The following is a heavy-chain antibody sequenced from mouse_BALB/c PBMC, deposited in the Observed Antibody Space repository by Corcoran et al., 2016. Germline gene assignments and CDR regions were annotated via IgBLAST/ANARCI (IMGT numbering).Heavy chain of an antibody. V-gene: IGHV1-26*01. CDR2: VNPNNGGT. D-gene: IGHD1-1*01. CDR1: GYTFTDYY. J-gene: IGHJ3*01. Sequence: EVQLQQSGPELVKPGASVKISCKASGYTFTDYYMNWVKQSHGKSLEWIGLVNPNNGGTSYNQKFKGKATLTVDKSSSTAYMELRSLTSEDSAVYYCARNLLLLLFAYWGQGTLVTVSA. CDR3: ARNLLLLLFAY.